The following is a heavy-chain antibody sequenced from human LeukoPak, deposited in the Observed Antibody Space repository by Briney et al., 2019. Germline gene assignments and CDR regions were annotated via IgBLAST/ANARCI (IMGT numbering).Heavy chain of an antibody. CDR3: ARPSRSISTAGAFDI. V-gene: IGHV4-4*02. CDR2: IYHSGST. D-gene: IGHD3-10*01. Sequence: SETLSLTCAVSGGSISSSNWWSWVRQPPGKGLEWIGEIYHSGSTNYNPSLKSRVTISVDKSKNQFSLKLSSVTAADTAVYYCARPSRSISTAGAFDIWGQGTMVTVSS. J-gene: IGHJ3*02. CDR1: GGSISSSNW.